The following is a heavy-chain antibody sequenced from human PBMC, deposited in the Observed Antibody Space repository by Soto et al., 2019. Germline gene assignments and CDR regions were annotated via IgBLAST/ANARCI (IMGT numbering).Heavy chain of an antibody. D-gene: IGHD6-19*01. J-gene: IGHJ4*02. CDR2: ISAYNGNT. Sequence: ASVKVSCKASGYTFTSYGISWVRQAPGQGLEWMGWISAYNGNTNYAQKLQGRVTMTTDTSTSTAYMELRSLRSDDMAVYYCARDRPIAVAGTGFDYWGQGTLVTVSS. V-gene: IGHV1-18*03. CDR3: ARDRPIAVAGTGFDY. CDR1: GYTFTSYG.